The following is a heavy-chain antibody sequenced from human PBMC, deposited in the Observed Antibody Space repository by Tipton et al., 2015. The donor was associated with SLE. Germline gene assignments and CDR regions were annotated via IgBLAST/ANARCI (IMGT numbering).Heavy chain of an antibody. V-gene: IGHV4-39*01. CDR2: IYYSGST. Sequence: TLSLTCTVSGGSISGSYYYWDWIRQPPGKGLEWIGSIYYSGSTHYNPSLKSRVTISVDTSKNQFSLKLTSVTAADTAVYYCARRGRYSGYDGNYWSQGTLVTVSS. J-gene: IGHJ4*02. CDR3: ARRGRYSGYDGNY. D-gene: IGHD5-12*01. CDR1: GGSISGSYYY.